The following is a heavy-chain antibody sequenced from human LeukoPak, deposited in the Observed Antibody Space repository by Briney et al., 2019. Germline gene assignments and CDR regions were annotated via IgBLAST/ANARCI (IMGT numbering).Heavy chain of an antibody. Sequence: SETLSLTCTVSGGSISSYYWSWIRQPPGKGLEWIGEINHSGSTNYNPSLKSRVTISVDTSKNQFSLKLSSVTAADTAVYYCARDYLLRAYSSVLYYFDYWGQGTLVTVSS. V-gene: IGHV4-34*01. CDR3: ARDYLLRAYSSVLYYFDY. CDR2: INHSGST. D-gene: IGHD2/OR15-2a*01. CDR1: GGSISSYY. J-gene: IGHJ4*02.